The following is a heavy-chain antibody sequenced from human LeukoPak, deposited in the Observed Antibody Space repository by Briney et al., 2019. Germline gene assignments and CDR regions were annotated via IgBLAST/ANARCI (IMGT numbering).Heavy chain of an antibody. CDR3: AKVFRAGTDAFDI. Sequence: GGSLRLSCAASGFTFSSYGMHWVRQAPGKGLEWVAVISYDGSNKYYADSVKGRFTISRDNSKNTLYLQMNSLRAEDTAVYYCAKVFRAGTDAFDIWGQGTMVTVSS. D-gene: IGHD1-14*01. CDR2: ISYDGSNK. J-gene: IGHJ3*02. V-gene: IGHV3-30*18. CDR1: GFTFSSYG.